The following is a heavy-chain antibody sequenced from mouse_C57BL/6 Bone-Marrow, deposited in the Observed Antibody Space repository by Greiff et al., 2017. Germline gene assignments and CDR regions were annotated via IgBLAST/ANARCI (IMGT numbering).Heavy chain of an antibody. D-gene: IGHD1-1*01. CDR2: ISSGGSYT. V-gene: IGHV5-6*01. CDR1: GFTFSSYG. CDR3: ARLPYYYGSSYGWFAY. Sequence: EVKVVESGGDLVKPGGSLKLSCAASGFTFSSYGMSWVRQTPDKRLEWVATISSGGSYTYYPESVKGRFTISRDNAKNTLYLQMSSLKSEDTAMYYCARLPYYYGSSYGWFAYWGQGTLVTVSA. J-gene: IGHJ3*01.